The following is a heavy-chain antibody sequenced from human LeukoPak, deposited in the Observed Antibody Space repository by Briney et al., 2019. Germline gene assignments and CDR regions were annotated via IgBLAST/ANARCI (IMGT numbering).Heavy chain of an antibody. CDR3: ARSFNYLGPFDY. Sequence: GGSLRLSCAASGFIFSSHWMSWVRQAPGKGLEWVSYISSSSSAIYYADSVKGRFSISRDNAKNSLYLQMNSLRAEDTALYYCARSFNYLGPFDYWGQGTLVTVSS. J-gene: IGHJ4*02. V-gene: IGHV3-48*01. D-gene: IGHD3-16*01. CDR2: ISSSSSAI. CDR1: GFIFSSHW.